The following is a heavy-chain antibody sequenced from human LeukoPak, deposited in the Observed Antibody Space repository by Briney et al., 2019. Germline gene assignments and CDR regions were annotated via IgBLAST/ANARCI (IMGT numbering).Heavy chain of an antibody. V-gene: IGHV3-30*03. Sequence: GGSLRLSCAASGFTFSSYGMHWVRQAPGKGLEWVAVISYDGSNKYYADSVKGRFTISRDNSKNTLYLQMNSLRAEDTAVYYCARGYYGSGSYQVDYWGQGTLVTVSS. CDR3: ARGYYGSGSYQVDY. D-gene: IGHD3-10*01. CDR2: ISYDGSNK. J-gene: IGHJ4*02. CDR1: GFTFSSYG.